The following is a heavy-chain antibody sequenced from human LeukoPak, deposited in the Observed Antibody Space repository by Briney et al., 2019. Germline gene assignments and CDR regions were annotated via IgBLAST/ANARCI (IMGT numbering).Heavy chain of an antibody. CDR3: ANLHYYDSSGYPSYYYGMDV. CDR2: INHSGST. V-gene: IGHV4-34*01. CDR1: GGSFSGYY. Sequence: SETLSLTCAVYGGSFSGYYWSWIRQPPGKGLEWIGEINHSGSTNYNPSLKSRVTISVDTSKNQFSLKLSSVTAADTAVYYCANLHYYDSSGYPSYYYGMDVWGQGTTVTVSS. D-gene: IGHD3-22*01. J-gene: IGHJ6*02.